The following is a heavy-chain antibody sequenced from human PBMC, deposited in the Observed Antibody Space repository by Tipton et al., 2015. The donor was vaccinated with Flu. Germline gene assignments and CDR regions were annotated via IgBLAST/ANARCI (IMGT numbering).Heavy chain of an antibody. CDR1: GYTFTNYW. V-gene: IGHV5-51*03. Sequence: QLVQSGAVVKKPGESLKISCKGSGYTFTNYWIGWVRQMPGKGLEWMGIIYPGDSDTRYSPSFQGQVTISADKSISTAYLQWSSLKASDTAMFYCVRRESCRGGSCFSSGFQHWGQGTLVTVSS. D-gene: IGHD2-15*01. CDR2: IYPGDSDT. CDR3: VRRESCRGGSCFSSGFQH. J-gene: IGHJ1*01.